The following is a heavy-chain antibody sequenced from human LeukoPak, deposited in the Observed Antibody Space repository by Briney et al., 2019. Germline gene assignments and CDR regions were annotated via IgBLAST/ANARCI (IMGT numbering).Heavy chain of an antibody. D-gene: IGHD3-10*01. CDR1: GGSISSSSYY. Sequence: PSETLCLTCTVSGGSISSSSYYWGWIRQPPGKGLEWIGSIYYSGSTYYNPSLKSRVTISVDTSKNQFSLKLSSVTAADTAVYYCARRLVRGPGDWFDPWGQGTLVTVSS. J-gene: IGHJ5*02. CDR2: IYYSGST. CDR3: ARRLVRGPGDWFDP. V-gene: IGHV4-39*07.